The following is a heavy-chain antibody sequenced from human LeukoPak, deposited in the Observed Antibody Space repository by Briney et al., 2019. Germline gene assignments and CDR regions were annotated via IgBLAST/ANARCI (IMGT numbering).Heavy chain of an antibody. CDR1: GDTFSTYA. Sequence: ASVKVSCKASGDTFSTYAISWVRQAPGQGLEWMGGIIPIFGIVNYAQKFQGRVTMTRDMSTSTVYMELSSLRSEDTAVYYCARGESRSSSLDYWGQGTLVTVSS. J-gene: IGHJ4*02. CDR2: IIPIFGIV. D-gene: IGHD6-13*01. V-gene: IGHV1-69*10. CDR3: ARGESRSSSLDY.